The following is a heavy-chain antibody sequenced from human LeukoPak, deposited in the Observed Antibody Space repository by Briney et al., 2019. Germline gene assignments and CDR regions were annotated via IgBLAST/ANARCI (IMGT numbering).Heavy chain of an antibody. Sequence: SETLSLTCTVSGGSISSYYWSWIRQPPGKGLEWIGYIYYSGSTNYNPSLKSRVTISVDTSKNQFSLKLSSVTAADTAVYYCARDRSNDFWSGYYGFDDWGQGTLVTVSS. J-gene: IGHJ4*02. CDR1: GGSISSYY. CDR3: ARDRSNDFWSGYYGFDD. D-gene: IGHD3-3*01. CDR2: IYYSGST. V-gene: IGHV4-59*01.